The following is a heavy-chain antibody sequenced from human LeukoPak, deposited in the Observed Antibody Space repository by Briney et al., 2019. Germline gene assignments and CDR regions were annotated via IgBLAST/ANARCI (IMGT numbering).Heavy chain of an antibody. CDR2: IKQDGSEK. D-gene: IGHD1-14*01. CDR1: GFTFSSYA. V-gene: IGHV3-7*05. CDR3: ASVYWRQPTGFDY. Sequence: QPGGSLRLSCAAAGFTFSSYAMSWVRQAAGKWLELVANIKQDGSEKYYVDSVKDRFTISRDNAQNSLYLQMNSLRAEDTAVYFCASVYWRQPTGFDYWGQGTLVTVSS. J-gene: IGHJ4*02.